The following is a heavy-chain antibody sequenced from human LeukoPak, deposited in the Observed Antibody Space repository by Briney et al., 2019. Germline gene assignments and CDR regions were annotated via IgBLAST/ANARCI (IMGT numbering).Heavy chain of an antibody. CDR2: INAGNGNT. V-gene: IGHV1-3*01. CDR1: GYTFTSYA. CDR3: ARARSYSGYDFADY. J-gene: IGHJ4*02. Sequence: GASVKVSCKASGYTFTSYAMHWVRQAPGQRLEWMGWINAGNGNTKYSQKFQGRVTITRDTSASTAYMELSSLRSEDTAVYYCARARSYSGYDFADYWGQGTLVTVSS. D-gene: IGHD5-12*01.